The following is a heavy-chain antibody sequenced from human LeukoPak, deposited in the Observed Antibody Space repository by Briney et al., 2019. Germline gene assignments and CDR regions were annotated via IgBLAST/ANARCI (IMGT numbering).Heavy chain of an antibody. CDR3: ARDNGDGYFDY. Sequence: PSETLSLTCTVSGGSISSYYWSWIRQPPGKGLEWIGYIYYSGSTYYNPPLKSRVTISVDTSKNQFSLKLSSVTAADTAVYYCARDNGDGYFDYWGQGTLVTVSS. J-gene: IGHJ4*02. D-gene: IGHD4-17*01. V-gene: IGHV4-59*01. CDR2: IYYSGST. CDR1: GGSISSYY.